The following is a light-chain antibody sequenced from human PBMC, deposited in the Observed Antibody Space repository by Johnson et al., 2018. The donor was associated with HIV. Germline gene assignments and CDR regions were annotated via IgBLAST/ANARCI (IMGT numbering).Light chain of an antibody. Sequence: SVLTQSPSVSAAPGQKVTISCSGSSSNIGNNYVSWYQQLPGTAPKLLIYDNNKRPSGIPDRFSGSKSGTSATLGITGLQTGDEADYYCGTWDSSLSAGEVFGTGTKVTVL. CDR1: SSNIGNNY. CDR2: DNN. CDR3: GTWDSSLSAGEV. V-gene: IGLV1-51*01. J-gene: IGLJ1*01.